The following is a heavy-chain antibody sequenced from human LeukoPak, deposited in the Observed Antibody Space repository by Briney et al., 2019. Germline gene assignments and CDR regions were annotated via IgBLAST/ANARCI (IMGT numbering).Heavy chain of an antibody. CDR2: IYYSGST. Sequence: SETLSLTCTVSGASISSGGYYWSWFRQHPGKGLEWIGYIYYSGSTYYNPSLKGRVTISVDTSKNQFSLKLSSVTAADTAVYYCARTTYYYYYMDVWGKGTTVTVSS. CDR3: ARTTYYYYYMDV. CDR1: GASISSGGYY. V-gene: IGHV4-31*03. J-gene: IGHJ6*03. D-gene: IGHD1-14*01.